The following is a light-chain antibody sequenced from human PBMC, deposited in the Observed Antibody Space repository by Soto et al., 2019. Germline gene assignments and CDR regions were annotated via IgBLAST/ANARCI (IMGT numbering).Light chain of an antibody. CDR3: QQSYTTPYT. CDR2: AAS. Sequence: DIQMTQSPSSLSASVGDRVTLTCRASQSITNYLNWYQQILGKAPKLLIYAASSLQSGVPSRFSGSGSGTDFTLTISSLQPEDFATYYCQQSYTTPYTFGQGTKLEIK. CDR1: QSITNY. V-gene: IGKV1-39*01. J-gene: IGKJ2*01.